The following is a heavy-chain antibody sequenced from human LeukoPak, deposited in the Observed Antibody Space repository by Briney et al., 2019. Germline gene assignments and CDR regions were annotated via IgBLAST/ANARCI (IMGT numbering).Heavy chain of an antibody. CDR1: GYTFTDYY. CDR2: ISPNSGGT. CDR3: ARGDGTYCGGDCYSGLDY. Sequence: GASVKVSCKASGYTFTDYYLHWVRQAPGQGLEWVGWISPNSGGTNYAQKFHGRVTMTRDTSISTAYMQLSRLRSDDTAVYYCARGDGTYCGGDCYSGLDYRGQGTLVTVSS. V-gene: IGHV1-2*02. D-gene: IGHD2-21*02. J-gene: IGHJ4*02.